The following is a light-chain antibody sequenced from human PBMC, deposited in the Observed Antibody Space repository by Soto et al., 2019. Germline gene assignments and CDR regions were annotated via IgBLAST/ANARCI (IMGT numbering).Light chain of an antibody. CDR3: LSYADTAYV. CDR2: EVS. V-gene: IGLV2-8*01. CDR1: SSDVGGYNY. J-gene: IGLJ1*01. Sequence: ALAQPPSASGSPGQSVTISCAGTSSDVGGYNYVSWYQQYPGKVPKLMIYEVSERPSGVPDRFSGSKSGNTAFLTVSGLQAEDEADYYCLSYADTAYVFGTGTKVTVL.